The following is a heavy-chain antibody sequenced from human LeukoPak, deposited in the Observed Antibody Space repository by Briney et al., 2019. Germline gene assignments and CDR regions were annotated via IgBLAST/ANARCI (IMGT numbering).Heavy chain of an antibody. Sequence: GRSLRLSCAAAGFTFSSYGIRWVRQAPGKGLEWDAAIIGSGGSTYYADSGKGQFTISRDNSNNTLYVQMNRLRAEDTAVYYCARRRWFGEFLNNWFDPWGQGTLVTVSS. CDR3: ARRRWFGEFLNNWFDP. CDR2: IIGSGGST. CDR1: GFTFSSYG. J-gene: IGHJ5*02. D-gene: IGHD3-10*01. V-gene: IGHV3-23*01.